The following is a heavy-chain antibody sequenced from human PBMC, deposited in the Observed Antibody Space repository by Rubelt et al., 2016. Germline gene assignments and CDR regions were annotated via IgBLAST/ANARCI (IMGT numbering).Heavy chain of an antibody. D-gene: IGHD4-17*01. CDR2: LYYSGST. CDR1: GGSISSSNYY. V-gene: IGHV4-39*01. J-gene: IGHJ4*02. Sequence: QLQLQESGPGLVKPSETLSLTCTVSGGSISSSNYYWGWIRQPPGKGLQWIASLYYSGSTYHNPSLRSRVTISVDTSKNQFSLKLSSVTAADTAVYYCAGRFGDSSYFDNWGQGTLVTVSS. CDR3: AGRFGDSSYFDN.